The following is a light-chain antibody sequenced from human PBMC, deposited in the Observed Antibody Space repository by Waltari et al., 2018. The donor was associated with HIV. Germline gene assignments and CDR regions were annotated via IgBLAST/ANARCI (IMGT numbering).Light chain of an antibody. CDR1: QNIDNF. V-gene: IGKV1-39*01. Sequence: DVQVTQSPSSLSASVGDRVTITCRASQNIDNFLNWYQQKSGGAPKLLIYGASSLQNGVPSRFSAGGSGTDFTLTMSGVQPEDFAVYYCQQTYSGITFGPGTQVDVK. CDR3: QQTYSGIT. CDR2: GAS. J-gene: IGKJ3*01.